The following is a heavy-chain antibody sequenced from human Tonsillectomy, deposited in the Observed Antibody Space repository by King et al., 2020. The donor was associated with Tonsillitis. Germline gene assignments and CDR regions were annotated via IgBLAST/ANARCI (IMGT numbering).Heavy chain of an antibody. CDR3: ARRDGMDV. CDR1: GYSISSGYY. CDR2: IYHSGST. J-gene: IGHJ6*02. V-gene: IGHV4-38-2*01. Sequence: VQLQESGPGLVKPSETLSLPCAVSGYSISSGYYWGWIRQPPGKGLEWIGSIYHSGSTYYNPSLKSRVTISVDTSKNQFSLKLSSVTAADTAVYYCARRDGMDVWGQGTTVTVSS.